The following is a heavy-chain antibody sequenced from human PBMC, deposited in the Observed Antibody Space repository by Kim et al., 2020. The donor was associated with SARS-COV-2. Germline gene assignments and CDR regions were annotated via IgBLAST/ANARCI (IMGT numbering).Heavy chain of an antibody. J-gene: IGHJ3*02. CDR1: GYTFTSYY. Sequence: ASVKVSCKASGYTFTSYYMHWVRQAPGQGLEWMGIINPSGGSTSYAQKFQGRVTMTRDTSTSTVYMELSSLRSEDTAVYYCARGAMGIAARLDAFDIWGQGTMVTVSS. CDR3: ARGAMGIAARLDAFDI. D-gene: IGHD6-6*01. CDR2: INPSGGST. V-gene: IGHV1-46*01.